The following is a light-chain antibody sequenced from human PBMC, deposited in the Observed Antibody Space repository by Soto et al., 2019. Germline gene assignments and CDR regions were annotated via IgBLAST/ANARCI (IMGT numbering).Light chain of an antibody. CDR3: QQYDIFSLT. J-gene: IGKJ4*01. V-gene: IGKV1-5*03. CDR1: QSISSW. Sequence: DIQMAQSPSTLSASVGDRVTITCRASQSISSWLAWYQQKPGKAPKRLIYKASTLESGIPSRFSGGGSGTEFTLTISSLQPDDFANYYCQQYDIFSLTFGGGTKVEVK. CDR2: KAS.